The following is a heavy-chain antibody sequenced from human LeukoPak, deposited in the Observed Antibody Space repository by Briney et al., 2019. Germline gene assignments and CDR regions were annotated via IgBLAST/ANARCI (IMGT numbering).Heavy chain of an antibody. J-gene: IGHJ3*02. V-gene: IGHV1-2*02. Sequence: ASVKVSCKASGYTFTGYYMHWVRQAPGQGLEWMGWINPNSGGTNYAQKFQGRVTMTTDTSTSTAYMELRSLRSDDTAVYYCARSPHRDADAFDIWGQGTMVTVSS. CDR1: GYTFTGYY. CDR3: ARSPHRDADAFDI. CDR2: INPNSGGT.